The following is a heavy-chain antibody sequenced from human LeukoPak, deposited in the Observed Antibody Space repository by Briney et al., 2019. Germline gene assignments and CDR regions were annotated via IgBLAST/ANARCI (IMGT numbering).Heavy chain of an antibody. J-gene: IGHJ4*02. CDR3: ARAAWDY. CDR2: IYSDANT. V-gene: IGHV3-66*01. CDR1: GFTFSSYA. Sequence: GGSLRLSCAASGFTFSSYAMHWVRQAPGKGLEWVSVIYSDANTYYADSVKGRFTISRDNSKNTVYLQMNSLRAEDTAVYYCARAAWDYWGQGTLVTVSS.